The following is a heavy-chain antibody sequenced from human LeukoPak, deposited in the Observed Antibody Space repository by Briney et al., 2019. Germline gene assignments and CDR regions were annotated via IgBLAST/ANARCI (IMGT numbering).Heavy chain of an antibody. CDR3: ARGGIDDAFDI. J-gene: IGHJ3*02. V-gene: IGHV1-2*02. CDR2: IDPRGGT. CDR1: GYTFTRYY. D-gene: IGHD2/OR15-2a*01. Sequence: ASVKVSCKASGYTFTRYYMHWVRQAPGQGLEWMGIIDPRGGTNYAQKFQGRVTMTRDTSISTAYMELSRLRSDDTAVYYCARGGIDDAFDIWGQGTMVTVSS.